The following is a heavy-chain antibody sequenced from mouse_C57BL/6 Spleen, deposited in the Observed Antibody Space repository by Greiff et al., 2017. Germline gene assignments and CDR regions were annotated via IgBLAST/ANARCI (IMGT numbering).Heavy chain of an antibody. CDR2: IDPENGDT. CDR3: TTAFITTVVAKAMDY. V-gene: IGHV14-4*01. Sequence: VQLQQSGAELVRPGASVKLSCTASGFNIKDDYMHWVKQRPEQGLEWIGWIDPENGDTEYASKFQGKATITADTSSNTAYLQLSSLTSEDTAVYYCTTAFITTVVAKAMDYWGQGTSVTVSS. CDR1: GFNIKDDY. D-gene: IGHD1-1*01. J-gene: IGHJ4*01.